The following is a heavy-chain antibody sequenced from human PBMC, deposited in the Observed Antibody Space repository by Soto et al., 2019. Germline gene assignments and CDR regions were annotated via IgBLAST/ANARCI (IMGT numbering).Heavy chain of an antibody. J-gene: IGHJ6*02. CDR1: GYTFTSYG. CDR2: ISAYNGNT. Sequence: ASVKVSCKASGYTFTSYGISWVRQAPGQGLEWMGWISAYNGNTNYAQKLQGRVTMTTDTSTSTAYMELRSLRSDDTAVYYCARDAVCSSINCFGAVYSYCGMDVWGQGTTVTVS. CDR3: ARDAVCSSINCFGAVYSYCGMDV. D-gene: IGHD2-2*01. V-gene: IGHV1-18*01.